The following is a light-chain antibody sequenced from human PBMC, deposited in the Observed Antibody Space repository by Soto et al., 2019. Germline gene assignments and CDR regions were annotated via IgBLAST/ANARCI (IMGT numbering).Light chain of an antibody. J-gene: IGKJ1*01. Sequence: DIVLTQSPGTLSLSPGERATLSCRASQSVISRYLAWYQQRPGQAPRLLIYDASSRASDVPDRFSGSGSGTEFGLTISRLEPEDSAVYYCQQYGSSPRTFGQGTKVDIK. CDR3: QQYGSSPRT. CDR2: DAS. CDR1: QSVISRY. V-gene: IGKV3-20*01.